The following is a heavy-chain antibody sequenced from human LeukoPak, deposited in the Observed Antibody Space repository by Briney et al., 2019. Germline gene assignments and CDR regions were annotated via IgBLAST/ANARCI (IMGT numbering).Heavy chain of an antibody. CDR3: ARGRVSSSTWYSTYYYFFYIDF. CDR2: VHNTGST. J-gene: IGHJ6*03. V-gene: IGHV4-59*01. CDR1: ADSITMYC. D-gene: IGHD4-11*01. Sequence: SEALSLTCTVSADSITMYCWNWLRQPLGKGLEWIGYVHNTGSTKFNHSLTGGVSISRDTSNYFFSLTLRSVTSAHTAVYFCARGRVSSSTWYSTYYYFFYIDFWGKGTTVTVSS.